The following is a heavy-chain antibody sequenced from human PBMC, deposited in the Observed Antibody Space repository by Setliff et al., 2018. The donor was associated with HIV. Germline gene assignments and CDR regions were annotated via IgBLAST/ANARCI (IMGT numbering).Heavy chain of an antibody. CDR2: IYWNGDK. J-gene: IGHJ3*02. CDR1: GFSLDRYQFN. D-gene: IGHD3-22*01. CDR3: AHSFTYYHDSSGYYDAFDI. V-gene: IGHV2-5*01. Sequence: ASGPTLVNPTQTLRLTCNISGFSLDRYQFNWGWIRQTPGKAPEWLALIYWNGDKKYNPSLRNRITITEDNSIKQVVLTMTNMDPVDTATYYCAHSFTYYHDSSGYYDAFDIWDQGTMVTVSS.